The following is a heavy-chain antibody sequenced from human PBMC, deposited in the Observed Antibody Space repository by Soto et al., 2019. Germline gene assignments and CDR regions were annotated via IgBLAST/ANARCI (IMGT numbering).Heavy chain of an antibody. CDR1: GFTFSNAW. D-gene: IGHD3-16*02. Sequence: GGSLRLSCAASGFTFSNAWMSWVRQTPGKGLEWVGRIKSKTDGGTTDYAAPVKGRFTISRDDSKNTLYLQMNSLKTEDTAVYYCTTDLLGYDYICGSYRSAEYFQHWGQGTLVTVSS. CDR3: TTDLLGYDYICGSYRSAEYFQH. CDR2: IKSKTDGGTT. J-gene: IGHJ1*01. V-gene: IGHV3-15*01.